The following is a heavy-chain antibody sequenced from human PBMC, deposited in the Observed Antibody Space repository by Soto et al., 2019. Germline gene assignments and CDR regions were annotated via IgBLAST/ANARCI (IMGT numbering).Heavy chain of an antibody. CDR3: ARDQAGISYINGLYAMDV. CDR1: GFTCNSYG. D-gene: IGHD1-20*01. CDR2: TSNDGSRK. V-gene: IGHV3-30*03. Sequence: GGSLRLSCAAAGFTCNSYGMHWVRQAPGKGLEWVALTSNDGSRKFYGDSVKGRFTISRDNSKNTLYLQMNSLRAEDTAVYYCARDQAGISYINGLYAMDVWGQGTTVTVSS. J-gene: IGHJ6*02.